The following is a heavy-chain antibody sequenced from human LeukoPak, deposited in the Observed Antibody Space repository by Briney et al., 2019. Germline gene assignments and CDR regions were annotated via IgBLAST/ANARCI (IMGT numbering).Heavy chain of an antibody. J-gene: IGHJ5*02. Sequence: SETLSLTCAVYGGSFSGYYWSWIRQPPGKGLEWIGEINHSGSTNYNPSLKSRVTISVDTSKNQFSLKLSSVTAANTAVYYCARATLLRRWFDPWGQGTLVTVSS. CDR3: ARATLLRRWFDP. CDR1: GGSFSGYY. V-gene: IGHV4-34*01. D-gene: IGHD2-15*01. CDR2: INHSGST.